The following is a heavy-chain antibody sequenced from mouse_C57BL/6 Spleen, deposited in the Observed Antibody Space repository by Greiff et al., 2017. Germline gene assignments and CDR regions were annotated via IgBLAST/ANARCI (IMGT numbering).Heavy chain of an antibody. Sequence: QVQLQQSGAELARPGASVKMSCKASGYTFTSYTMHWVKQRPGQGLEWIGYINPSSGYTKYNQKFKDKATLTADKSSSTAYMQLSILTSEDSAVYYCARLITTVVAIDYWGKGTTLTGSS. V-gene: IGHV1-4*01. CDR2: INPSSGYT. J-gene: IGHJ2*01. D-gene: IGHD1-1*01. CDR3: ARLITTVVAIDY. CDR1: GYTFTSYT.